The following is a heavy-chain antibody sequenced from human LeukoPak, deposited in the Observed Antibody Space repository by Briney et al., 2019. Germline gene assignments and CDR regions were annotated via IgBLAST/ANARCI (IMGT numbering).Heavy chain of an antibody. V-gene: IGHV4-34*01. D-gene: IGHD2/OR15-2a*01. CDR2: INHSGST. Sequence: SETLSLTCAVYGGSFSGYYWSWIRQPPGKGLEWIGEINHSGSTNYNPSLKSPVTISIDTSKNQFSLKLSSVTAADTAVYYCARRALLCIGYWGQGSLVTVSS. CDR3: ARRALLCIGY. J-gene: IGHJ4*02. CDR1: GGSFSGYY.